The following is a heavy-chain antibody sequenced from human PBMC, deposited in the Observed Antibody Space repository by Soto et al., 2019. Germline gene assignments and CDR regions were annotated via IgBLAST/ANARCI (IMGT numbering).Heavy chain of an antibody. Sequence: ASVKVSCKASGYTFTSYDINWVRQATGQGLEWMGWMNPNSGNTGYAQKFQGRVTMTRNTSISTAYMELSSLRAEDTAVYYCARDHRMDGYYYGMDVWGQGTTVTVSS. D-gene: IGHD2-2*03. J-gene: IGHJ6*02. V-gene: IGHV1-8*01. CDR1: GYTFTSYD. CDR2: MNPNSGNT. CDR3: ARDHRMDGYYYGMDV.